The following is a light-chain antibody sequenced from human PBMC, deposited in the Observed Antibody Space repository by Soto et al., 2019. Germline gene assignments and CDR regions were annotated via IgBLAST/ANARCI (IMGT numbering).Light chain of an antibody. Sequence: ALPQPPSASGSPGQSVTISCTGTSSDVGGYNYVSWYQQHPGKAPKLMIYEVSKRPSGVPDRFSGSKSGNTASLTVSGLQAEDEADYYCSSYAGSNNEGVFGGGTKLTVL. CDR1: SSDVGGYNY. V-gene: IGLV2-8*01. J-gene: IGLJ2*01. CDR3: SSYAGSNNEGV. CDR2: EVS.